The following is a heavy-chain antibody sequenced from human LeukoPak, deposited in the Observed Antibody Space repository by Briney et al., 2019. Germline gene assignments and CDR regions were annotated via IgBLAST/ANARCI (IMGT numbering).Heavy chain of an antibody. J-gene: IGHJ6*03. CDR2: FDPEDGET. V-gene: IGHV1-24*01. D-gene: IGHD2-2*03. Sequence: ASVKVSCKVSRYTLTELSMHWVRQAPGKGLEWMGGFDPEDGETIYAQKFQGRVTMTEDTSTDTAYMELSSLRSEDTAVYYCATMDIVVVPAAYYYYYYYMDVWGKGTTVTVSS. CDR1: RYTLTELS. CDR3: ATMDIVVVPAAYYYYYYYMDV.